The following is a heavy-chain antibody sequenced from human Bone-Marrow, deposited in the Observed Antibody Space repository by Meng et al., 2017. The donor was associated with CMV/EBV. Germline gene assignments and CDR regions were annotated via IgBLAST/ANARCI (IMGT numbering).Heavy chain of an antibody. D-gene: IGHD3-3*01. Sequence: GESLKISCAGSGFIVTSKYMNWVRQAPGKGLEWVSVIYDDGSTYYADPVKGRFTISRDKSNNTVYLQMNSLGVEDTALYYCARDSPDWSGYVYFDHWGQGTPVTVSS. CDR3: ARDSPDWSGYVYFDH. CDR2: IYDDGST. V-gene: IGHV3-53*01. J-gene: IGHJ4*02. CDR1: GFIVTSKY.